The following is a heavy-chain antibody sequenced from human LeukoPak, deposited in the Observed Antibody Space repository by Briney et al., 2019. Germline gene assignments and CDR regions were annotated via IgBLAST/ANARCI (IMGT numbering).Heavy chain of an antibody. Sequence: SQTLSLTCTVSGGSISSGGYYWSWIRQHPGKGLEWIGYIYYSGSTYYNPSLKSRVTISVDTSKNQFSLKLSSVTAADTAAYYCARGSGYAGVFDYWGRGTLVTVSS. CDR1: GGSISSGGYY. J-gene: IGHJ4*02. CDR2: IYYSGST. D-gene: IGHD5-12*01. V-gene: IGHV4-31*03. CDR3: ARGSGYAGVFDY.